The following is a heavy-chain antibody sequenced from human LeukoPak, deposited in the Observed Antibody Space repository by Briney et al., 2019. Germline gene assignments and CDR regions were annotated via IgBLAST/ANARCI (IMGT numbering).Heavy chain of an antibody. CDR1: GFTLSSYG. D-gene: IGHD5-24*01. J-gene: IGHJ5*02. Sequence: PGGSLRLSCGAHGFTLSSYGSPSVRQAPAKGLERVASIRGEGNNKYYANYVKGRFTSSRDNSKNTLYLQMNSLIAEDTAVYYCAKDPTRDGWEGNWFDPWGQGTLVTVSS. V-gene: IGHV3-30*02. CDR3: AKDPTRDGWEGNWFDP. CDR2: IRGEGNNK.